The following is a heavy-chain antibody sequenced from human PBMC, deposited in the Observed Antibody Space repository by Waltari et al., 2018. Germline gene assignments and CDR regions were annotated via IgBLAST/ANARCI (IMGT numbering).Heavy chain of an antibody. CDR2: IHMSGRI. CDR1: GSSISDFY. CDR3: ARDYGQDWFDP. J-gene: IGHJ5*02. D-gene: IGHD3-10*01. Sequence: QVQLQASVPGLVRPSVTLSLPCSGPGSSISDFYWTWIRQPAGKGLEWIGRIHMSGRIDYHPSLRSRVSMSVDTSKNQFSLKLSSIIAADTAVYYCARDYGQDWFDPWGQGTLVTVSS. V-gene: IGHV4-4*07.